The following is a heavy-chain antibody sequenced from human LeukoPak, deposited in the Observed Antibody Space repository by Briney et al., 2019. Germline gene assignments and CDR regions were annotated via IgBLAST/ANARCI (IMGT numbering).Heavy chain of an antibody. CDR2: IKQDGSEK. J-gene: IGHJ4*02. CDR3: ARGLRGWELLPHY. CDR1: GFAFSRYG. D-gene: IGHD1-26*01. V-gene: IGHV3-7*01. Sequence: PGRSLRLSCAASGFAFSRYGMHWLRQAPGTGLEWVANIKQDGSEKYYVDSVKGRFTIFRDNAKNSLYLQMNSLRAEDTAVYFCARGLRGWELLPHYWGQGTLVTVSS.